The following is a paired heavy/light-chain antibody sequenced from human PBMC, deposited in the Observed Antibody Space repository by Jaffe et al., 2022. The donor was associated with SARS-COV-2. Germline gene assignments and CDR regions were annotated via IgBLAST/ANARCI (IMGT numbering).Heavy chain of an antibody. D-gene: IGHD3-16*01. CDR1: GFTFNSYE. Sequence: EVRLVESGGGLVQPGGSLRLSCAASGFTFNSYEMNWVRQAPGKGLEWVSYTTTDGHVVYYADSVKGRFSISRDNDKNSLFLEMNRLRAEDTAVYYCAREGRQIATIDGGVSLIRHALDVWGQGTTVTVSS. V-gene: IGHV3-48*03. CDR3: AREGRQIATIDGGVSLIRHALDV. J-gene: IGHJ6*02. CDR2: TTTDGHVV.
Light chain of an antibody. Sequence: EIVLTQSPGTLSLSPGERATLSCRASQSVGSSYLAWYQQKPGQAPRLLIYGASNRAPGIPDRVSGSGSGTDFTLTISRLEPEDFAVYYCQHYGFSPRFTFGQGTKLEI. J-gene: IGKJ2*01. CDR2: GAS. CDR1: QSVGSSY. CDR3: QHYGFSPRFT. V-gene: IGKV3-20*01.